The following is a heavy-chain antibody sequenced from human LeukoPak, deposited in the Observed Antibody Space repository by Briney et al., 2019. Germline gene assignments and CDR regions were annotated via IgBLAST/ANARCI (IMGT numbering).Heavy chain of an antibody. D-gene: IGHD4-17*01. CDR1: GGSISSGSYY. V-gene: IGHV4-61*02. CDR2: IYTSGST. Sequence: SETLSLTCTVSGGSISSGSYYWSWIRQPAGKGLEWIGRIYTSGSTNYNPSLKSRVTISVDTSKNQFSLKLSSVTAADTAVYYCARAVTSFDYWGQGTLVTVSS. J-gene: IGHJ4*02. CDR3: ARAVTSFDY.